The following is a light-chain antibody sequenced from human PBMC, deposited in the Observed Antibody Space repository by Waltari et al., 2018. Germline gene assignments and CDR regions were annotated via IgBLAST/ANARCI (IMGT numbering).Light chain of an antibody. CDR1: QSVSSY. CDR2: ESS. J-gene: IGKJ2*01. CDR3: QQRGDWPLT. V-gene: IGKV3-11*01. Sequence: IVLTPSPGTLSLSPGGRAILSCGASQSVSSYLAWYQQKPGQAPRLLIFESSKRATGTPGRFSGSGSGTDFTLTISSLEPEDFAVYYCQQRGDWPLTFGQGTKLEI.